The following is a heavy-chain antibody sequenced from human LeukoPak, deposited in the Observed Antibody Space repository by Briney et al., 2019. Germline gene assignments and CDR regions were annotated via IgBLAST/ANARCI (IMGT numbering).Heavy chain of an antibody. Sequence: ASVKFSCKASGYTFTSYYMHWVRQAPGQGLEWMGIINPSGGSTSYAQKFQGRVTMTRDTSTSTVYMELSSLRSEDTAVYYCARDSEYYYDSSGYYVHWGQGTLVTVSS. CDR3: ARDSEYYYDSSGYYVH. J-gene: IGHJ4*02. V-gene: IGHV1-46*01. D-gene: IGHD3-22*01. CDR1: GYTFTSYY. CDR2: INPSGGST.